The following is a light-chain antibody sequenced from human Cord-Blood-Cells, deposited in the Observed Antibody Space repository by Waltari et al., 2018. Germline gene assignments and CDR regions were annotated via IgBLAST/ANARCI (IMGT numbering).Light chain of an antibody. J-gene: IGLJ1*01. V-gene: IGLV3-1*01. CDR1: KLGDKY. CDR3: QAWDSSTASNV. CDR2: QDS. Sequence: SYGLTQPPSVSVSPGQTASITCSGDKLGDKYACWYQQKPGQSPVLVIYQDSKRPSGIPERFSGSNSGNTATLTISGTQAMDEADYYCQAWDSSTASNVFGTGTKVTVL.